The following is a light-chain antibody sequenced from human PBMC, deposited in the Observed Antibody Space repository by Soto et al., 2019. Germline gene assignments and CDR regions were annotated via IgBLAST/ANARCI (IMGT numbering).Light chain of an antibody. CDR2: AAS. CDR3: QQLNSYPLT. V-gene: IGKV1-9*01. CDR1: QGISSY. Sequence: IQLTPSPSSLSASGGDRVTITCRASQGISSYLAWYQQKPGKAPRLPIYAASTLQTGVPSRFSGSGSGTEFTLTISSLQPEDFATYYCQQLNSYPLTFGGGTKVDIK. J-gene: IGKJ4*01.